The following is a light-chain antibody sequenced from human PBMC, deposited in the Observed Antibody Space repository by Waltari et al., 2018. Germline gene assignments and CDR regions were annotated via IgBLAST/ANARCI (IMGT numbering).Light chain of an antibody. CDR3: QQYGSSVMYT. J-gene: IGKJ2*01. V-gene: IGKV3-20*01. CDR1: QRLTKNY. Sequence: VLTQSPGTLSLSPGERGTLSCRASQRLTKNYLAWYQQKPGQAPRLLIYGASSRAPGIPDRFSVSGSGTDFTLTISRLEPEDFAMYYCQQYGSSVMYTFGQGTKVEIK. CDR2: GAS.